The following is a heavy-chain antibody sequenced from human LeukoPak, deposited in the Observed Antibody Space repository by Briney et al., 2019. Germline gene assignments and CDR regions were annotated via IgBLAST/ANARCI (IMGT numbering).Heavy chain of an antibody. D-gene: IGHD5-18*01. J-gene: IGHJ4*02. V-gene: IGHV4-61*01. CDR3: ARRRGYSFDY. Sequence: SETLSLTCTVSGGSVSSGSYYWSWIRQPPGKGLEWIGYIYYSGSTNYNPSLKSRVTISVDTSKNQFSLKLSSVTAADTAVYYCARRRGYSFDYWGQGTLVTVSS. CDR2: IYYSGST. CDR1: GGSVSSGSYY.